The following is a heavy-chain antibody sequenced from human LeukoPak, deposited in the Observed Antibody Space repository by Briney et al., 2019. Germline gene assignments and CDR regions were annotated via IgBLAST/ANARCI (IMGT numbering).Heavy chain of an antibody. D-gene: IGHD6-13*01. CDR3: ARDLRQPGLYFDN. CDR2: ISNSGSPT. J-gene: IGHJ4*02. V-gene: IGHV3-48*03. CDR1: GFTFGDFE. Sequence: GESLKISCAASGFTFGDFEMAWVRRTPGKGLEWIAYISNSGSPTFYADSVKGRFTISRENAKSSLYLQMNSLRAEDTALYYCARDLRQPGLYFDNWGQGTLVTVSA.